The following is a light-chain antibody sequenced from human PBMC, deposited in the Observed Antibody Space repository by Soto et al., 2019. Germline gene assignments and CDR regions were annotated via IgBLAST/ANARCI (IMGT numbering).Light chain of an antibody. V-gene: IGKV3-20*01. CDR1: QSVSSTY. CDR2: DAS. J-gene: IGKJ3*01. Sequence: EIVLTQSPGTLSLSPGDRATLSCRASQSVSSTYLAWYQQKPGQAPRLLIYDASSRATGIPDRFSGSGSGTDFTLTISRPEPEDFAVYYCQQYGSSPGLFTFGPGTKVDIK. CDR3: QQYGSSPGLFT.